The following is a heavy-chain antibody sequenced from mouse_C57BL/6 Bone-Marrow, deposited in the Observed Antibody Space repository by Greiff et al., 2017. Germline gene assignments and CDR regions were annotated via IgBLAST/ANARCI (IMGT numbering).Heavy chain of an antibody. CDR1: GYTFTSYW. D-gene: IGHD1-1*01. V-gene: IGHV1-69*01. CDR2: IDPSDSYT. Sequence: VQLQQPGAELVMPGASVKLSCKASGYTFTSYWMHWVKQRPGQGLEWIGEIDPSDSYTNYNQKFKGKSTLTVDKSSSTAYMQLSSLTSEDSGVYYCARGVYYGSSWYFDVWGTGTTVTVSS. J-gene: IGHJ1*03. CDR3: ARGVYYGSSWYFDV.